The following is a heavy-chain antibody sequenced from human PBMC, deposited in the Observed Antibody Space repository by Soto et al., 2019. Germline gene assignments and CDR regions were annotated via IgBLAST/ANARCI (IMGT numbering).Heavy chain of an antibody. CDR2: ISSSGSTI. CDR1: GFTFISYE. Sequence: GGSLRLSCAASGFTFISYEMNWVRQAPGKGLEWVSYISSSGSTIYYADSVKGRFTISRDNAKNSLYLQMNSLRAEDTAVYYCARGAPYYYDTSGYYSYGMDVWGQGTTVTVSS. D-gene: IGHD3-22*01. J-gene: IGHJ6*02. CDR3: ARGAPYYYDTSGYYSYGMDV. V-gene: IGHV3-48*03.